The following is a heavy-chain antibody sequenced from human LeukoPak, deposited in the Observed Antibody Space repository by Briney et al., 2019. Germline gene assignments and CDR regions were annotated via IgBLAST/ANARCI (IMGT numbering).Heavy chain of an antibody. CDR1: GGSISNYY. V-gene: IGHV4-59*06. Sequence: PSETLSLTCTVSGGSISNYYWSWIRQHPGKGLEWIGYIYYSGSTYYNPSLKSRVTISVDTSKNQFSLKLSSVTAADTAVYYCAAGRYCGGDCYSWAFDIWGQGTMVTVSS. CDR3: AAGRYCGGDCYSWAFDI. D-gene: IGHD2-21*02. CDR2: IYYSGST. J-gene: IGHJ3*02.